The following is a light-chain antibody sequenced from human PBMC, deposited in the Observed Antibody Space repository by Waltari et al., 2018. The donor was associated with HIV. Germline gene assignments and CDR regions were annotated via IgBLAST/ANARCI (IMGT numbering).Light chain of an antibody. CDR3: AAWDDSLSGLYV. CDR2: RNN. CDR1: SSKIGRNY. J-gene: IGLJ1*01. V-gene: IGLV1-47*01. Sequence: QSVLTQPPSASGTPGQRVTISCSGRSSKIGRNYVTWYQQVPGTTPRLLIYRNNQRPAGGPDRFSGSKSGTSASLAISGLRSDDEADYYCAAWDDSLSGLYVFGTGTKVTVL.